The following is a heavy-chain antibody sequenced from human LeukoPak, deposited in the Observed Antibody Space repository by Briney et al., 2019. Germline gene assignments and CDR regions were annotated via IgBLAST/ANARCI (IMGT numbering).Heavy chain of an antibody. J-gene: IGHJ4*02. CDR1: GGSISSGDYY. CDR2: IYYSGST. Sequence: PSETLSLTCTVSGGSISSGDYYWSWIRQPPGKGLEWIGYIYYSGSTNYNPSLKSRVTISVDTSKNQFSLKLSSVTAADTAVYYCARGSIYYYGSAIFDYWGQGTLVTVSS. V-gene: IGHV4-61*08. CDR3: ARGSIYYYGSAIFDY. D-gene: IGHD3-10*01.